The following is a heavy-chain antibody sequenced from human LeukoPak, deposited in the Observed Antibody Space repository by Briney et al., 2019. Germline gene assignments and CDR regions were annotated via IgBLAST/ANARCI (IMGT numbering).Heavy chain of an antibody. CDR2: ISGGGVNT. Sequence: GGSLRLSCAASGFTFNSYAMTWVRQAPGKGLEWVSAISGGGVNTYYADSVKGRFTISRDNSKNMLYLQMNNLRAEDTAVYYCAKPLGYSGYSPPWGRETLVTVSS. J-gene: IGHJ5*02. D-gene: IGHD3-22*01. V-gene: IGHV3-23*01. CDR3: AKPLGYSGYSPP. CDR1: GFTFNSYA.